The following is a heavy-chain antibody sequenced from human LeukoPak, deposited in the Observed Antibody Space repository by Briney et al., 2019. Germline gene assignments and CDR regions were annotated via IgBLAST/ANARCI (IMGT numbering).Heavy chain of an antibody. CDR1: GFTFSSYS. CDR3: GRERSIAARFHY. D-gene: IGHD6-6*01. CDR2: ISSSSSYI. J-gene: IGHJ4*02. Sequence: GGSLRLSCAASGFTFSSYSMNWVRQAPGKGLEWVSSISSSSSYIYYADSVKGRFTISRDNAKNSRYLQMNSLRAEDTAVYYGGRERSIAARFHYWGQGTLVTVSS. V-gene: IGHV3-21*01.